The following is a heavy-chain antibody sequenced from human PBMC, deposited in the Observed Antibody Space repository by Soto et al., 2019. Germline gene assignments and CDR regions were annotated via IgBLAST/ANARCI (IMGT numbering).Heavy chain of an antibody. V-gene: IGHV4-4*02. CDR3: ARVFSSGSGWMYYFDF. Sequence: QVQLQESGPGLVKPSETLSLTCTVSSDSIAGENWWRWVRQPPGLGLEWVGEVFHTGGTNYNPSLKSRVTREVDKSKSQFSLKLIPATAADTAVYYCARVFSSGSGWMYYFDFWGQGTLVSVSS. CDR2: VFHTGGT. J-gene: IGHJ4*02. D-gene: IGHD6-19*01. CDR1: SDSIAGENW.